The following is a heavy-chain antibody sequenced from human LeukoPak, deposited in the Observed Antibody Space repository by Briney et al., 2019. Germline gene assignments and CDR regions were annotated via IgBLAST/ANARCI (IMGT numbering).Heavy chain of an antibody. CDR2: ISGSGGST. J-gene: IGHJ4*02. CDR1: GLTFSSYA. D-gene: IGHD5-12*01. CDR3: AKAGYSGYMDHFDY. Sequence: GGSLRLSCAASGLTFSSYAMSWVRQATGKGLEWVSAISGSGGSTYYADSVKGRFTISRDNSKNTLYLQMNSLRTEDTAVYYCAKAGYSGYMDHFDYWGQGTLVTVSS. V-gene: IGHV3-23*01.